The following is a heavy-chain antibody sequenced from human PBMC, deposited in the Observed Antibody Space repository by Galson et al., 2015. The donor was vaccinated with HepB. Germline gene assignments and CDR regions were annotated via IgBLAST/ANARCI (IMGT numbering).Heavy chain of an antibody. CDR3: ARDCHRSGYTYGMDV. Sequence: ETLSLTCAVSGGSISSSNWWSWVRQPPGKGLEWIGEIYHSGSTNYNPSLKSRVTISVDKSKNQFSLKLSSVTAADTAVYYCARDCHRSGYTYGMDVWGQGTTVTVS. J-gene: IGHJ6*02. V-gene: IGHV4-4*02. CDR1: GGSISSSNW. CDR2: IYHSGST. D-gene: IGHD3-22*01.